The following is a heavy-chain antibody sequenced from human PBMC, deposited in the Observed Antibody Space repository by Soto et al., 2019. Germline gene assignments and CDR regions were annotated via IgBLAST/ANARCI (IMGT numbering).Heavy chain of an antibody. D-gene: IGHD3-10*01. CDR1: GYAFRHYG. J-gene: IGHJ4*02. CDR2: IGPYNGKT. V-gene: IGHV1-18*01. CDR3: VRDLDGSGSYYTNY. Sequence: QVQLVQSGAEVKKPGASVQVSCKASGYAFRHYGITWVRQAPGQGLEWMGWIGPYNGKTNYAQKLQDRVTMTTDTSTCTAYMELRSLRSDDTAVYFCVRDLDGSGSYYTNYWGQGTLVTVSS.